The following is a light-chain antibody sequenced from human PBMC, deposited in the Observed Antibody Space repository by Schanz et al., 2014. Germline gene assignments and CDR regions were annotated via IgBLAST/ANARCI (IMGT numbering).Light chain of an antibody. CDR3: QQYDSHPVT. J-gene: IGKJ5*01. CDR1: QSVSSH. V-gene: IGKV3-15*01. CDR2: GAS. Sequence: IVMTQSPATLSVSPGERATLSCRASQSVSSHLVWYQQKFGQAPRLLIYGASTRATGLPARFSGSGSGTEFTLTISGLQPDDSATYYCQQYDSHPVTFGRGTRLEI.